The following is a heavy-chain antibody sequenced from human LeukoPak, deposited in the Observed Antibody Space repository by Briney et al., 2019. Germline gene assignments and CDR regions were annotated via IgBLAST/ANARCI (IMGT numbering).Heavy chain of an antibody. CDR3: ARTYGDYDDAFDV. CDR2: IYYSGTT. D-gene: IGHD4-17*01. V-gene: IGHV4-39*02. J-gene: IGHJ3*01. Sequence: PSETLSLTCTVSGGSISSSTYYWGWIRQPPGKGLEWIGSIYYSGTTYNNPSLKSRVAIFVDTSKNHYSLKLRSVTATDTAVYYCARTYGDYDDAFDVWGQGTMVTVSS. CDR1: GGSISSSTYY.